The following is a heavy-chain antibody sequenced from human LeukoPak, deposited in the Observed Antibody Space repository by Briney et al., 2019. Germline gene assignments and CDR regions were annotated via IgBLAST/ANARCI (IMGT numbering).Heavy chain of an antibody. CDR1: GYSFTDYY. CDR3: ARGQQLVPTPIDY. D-gene: IGHD6-13*01. CDR2: INPNSGGT. J-gene: IGHJ4*02. V-gene: IGHV1-2*02. Sequence: VASVKVSCKTSGYSFTDYYMHWVRQAPGQGLEWMGWINPNSGGTNYAQKFQGRVTMTRDTSISTAYMELSRLRSDDTAVYYCARGQQLVPTPIDYWGQGTLVTVSS.